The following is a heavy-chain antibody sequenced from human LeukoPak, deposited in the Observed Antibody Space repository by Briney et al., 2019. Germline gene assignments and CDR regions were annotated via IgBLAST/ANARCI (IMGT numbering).Heavy chain of an antibody. D-gene: IGHD1-26*01. V-gene: IGHV3-30*02. CDR1: GFTFSSSG. Sequence: PGGSLRLSCAASGFTFSSSGLHWVRQAPGKGLEWVAFIPYDASNEYYADSVKGRFTISRDNSKNTLFLQMNSLRGEDAAVYYCAKDGSYYFFDFWGQGTLVTVSS. J-gene: IGHJ4*02. CDR2: IPYDASNE. CDR3: AKDGSYYFFDF.